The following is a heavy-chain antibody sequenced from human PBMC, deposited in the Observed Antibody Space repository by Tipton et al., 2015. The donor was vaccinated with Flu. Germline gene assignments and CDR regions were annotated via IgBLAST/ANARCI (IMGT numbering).Heavy chain of an antibody. J-gene: IGHJ6*02. V-gene: IGHV4-34*01. Sequence: TLSLTCAVYGGSFSGYYWSWIRQPPGKGLEWIGEINHSGSTNYNPSLKSRVTISVDTSKNQFSLKLSSVTAAGTAVYYCARGHTAMVGSLYYYGMDVWGQGTTVTVSS. CDR3: ARGHTAMVGSLYYYGMDV. D-gene: IGHD5-18*01. CDR1: GGSFSGYY. CDR2: INHSGST.